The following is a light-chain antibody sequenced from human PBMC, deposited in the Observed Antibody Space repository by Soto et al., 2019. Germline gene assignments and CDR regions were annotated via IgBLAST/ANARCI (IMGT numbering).Light chain of an antibody. Sequence: QSAMTQPASVSGSPGQSITISCTGTSSDIGDYNFVSWFQQHPGKAPKLIIFEVYNRPSGVSNRFSGSKSGNTASLTISGLQAEDEADYYCSSYTSRSTVVFGGGTKLTVL. CDR2: EVY. CDR3: SSYTSRSTVV. CDR1: SSDIGDYNF. V-gene: IGLV2-14*03. J-gene: IGLJ2*01.